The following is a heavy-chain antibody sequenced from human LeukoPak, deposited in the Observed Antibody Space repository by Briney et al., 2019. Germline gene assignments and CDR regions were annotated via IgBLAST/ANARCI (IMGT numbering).Heavy chain of an antibody. CDR2: IYYSGST. CDR3: AREHSYGSRAFDY. Sequence: SETLSLTCTVSGGSISSYYWSWIRQPLGKGLEWIGYIYYSGSTNYNPSLKSRVTISVDTSKNQFSLKLSSVTAADTAVYYCAREHSYGSRAFDYWGQGTLVTVSS. D-gene: IGHD5-18*01. V-gene: IGHV4-59*01. J-gene: IGHJ4*02. CDR1: GGSISSYY.